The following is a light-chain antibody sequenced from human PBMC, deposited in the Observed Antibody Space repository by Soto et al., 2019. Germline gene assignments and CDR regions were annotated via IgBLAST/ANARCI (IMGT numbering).Light chain of an antibody. CDR2: AAS. Sequence: DIQMTQSPSSLSASVGDRVTITCRASQSISSYLNGYQQKPGKAPKLLIYAASSLQSGVPSRFSGSGSGTDFTLTISSLQPEDFSTYYCRQSYSTLTLTFGQGTKVEIK. J-gene: IGKJ1*01. CDR1: QSISSY. V-gene: IGKV1-39*01. CDR3: RQSYSTLTLT.